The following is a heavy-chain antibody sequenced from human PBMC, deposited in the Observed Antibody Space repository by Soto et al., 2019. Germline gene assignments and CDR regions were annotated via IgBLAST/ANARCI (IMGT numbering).Heavy chain of an antibody. CDR2: IKSKTDGGTT. J-gene: IGHJ4*02. V-gene: IGHV3-15*01. D-gene: IGHD3-10*01. Sequence: GGSLRLSCAASGLTFSNAWMSWVRQAPGKGLEWVGRIKSKTDGGTTDYAAPVKGRFTISRDDSKNTLYLQMKSLKTEDTAVYYCTTYVLLWFGTDYWGQGTLVTVSS. CDR3: TTYVLLWFGTDY. CDR1: GLTFSNAW.